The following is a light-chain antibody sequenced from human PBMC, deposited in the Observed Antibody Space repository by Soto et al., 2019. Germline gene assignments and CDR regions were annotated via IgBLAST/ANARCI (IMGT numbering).Light chain of an antibody. CDR1: QFIRHY. V-gene: IGKV1-39*01. CDR3: QQSYRTPLT. CDR2: ATS. J-gene: IGKJ2*01. Sequence: DIQMTQSPSSLSASVGDRVTLTCRASQFIRHYLNWYQQKPGEAPKLLIYATSTLHNGVPSRFSGRGSGEDFTLTISSLQPEDVATYYCQQSYRTPLTFGQGTKVEIK.